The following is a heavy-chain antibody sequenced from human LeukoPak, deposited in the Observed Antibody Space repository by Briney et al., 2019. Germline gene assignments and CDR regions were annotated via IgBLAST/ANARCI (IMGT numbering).Heavy chain of an antibody. Sequence: ASVKVSCKTSGYTFTNYYISWLRQAPGQGLEWMGWISGYNANTEYAQKFQGRVTMTTDTTTSTAYMDLTSLTSDDTAVYYCARILGVWGGPYWYSDLWGRGTQVTVSS. CDR1: GYTFTNYY. J-gene: IGHJ2*01. V-gene: IGHV1-18*01. CDR2: ISGYNANT. D-gene: IGHD1-26*01. CDR3: ARILGVWGGPYWYSDL.